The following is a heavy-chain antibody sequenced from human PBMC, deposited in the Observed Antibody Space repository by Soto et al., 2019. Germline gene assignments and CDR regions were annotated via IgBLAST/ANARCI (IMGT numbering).Heavy chain of an antibody. V-gene: IGHV3-23*01. J-gene: IGHJ6*03. CDR3: AKFRDCGGDCYFGLTDYYYMDV. CDR2: ISGSGGST. Sequence: GGSLRLSCAASGFTFSSYAMSWVRQAPGKGLEWVSAISGSGGSTYYADSVKGRFTIARDNSKNTLYLQMNSLRAEDTAVYYCAKFRDCGGDCYFGLTDYYYMDVWGKGTTVTVSS. D-gene: IGHD2-21*01. CDR1: GFTFSSYA.